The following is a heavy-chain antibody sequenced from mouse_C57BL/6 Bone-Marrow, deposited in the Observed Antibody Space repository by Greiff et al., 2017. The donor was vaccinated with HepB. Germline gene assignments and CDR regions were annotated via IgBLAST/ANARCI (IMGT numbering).Heavy chain of an antibody. CDR3: TTRTGWDY. CDR1: GFNIKDDY. V-gene: IGHV14-4*01. Sequence: EVQLQQSGAELVRPGASVKLSCTASGFNIKDDYMHWVKQRPEQGLEWIGWIDPENGDTEYASKFQGKATITADTSSNTAYLQLSSLTSEDTAVYDCTTRTGWDYWGQGTTLTVSS. J-gene: IGHJ2*01. CDR2: IDPENGDT. D-gene: IGHD4-1*01.